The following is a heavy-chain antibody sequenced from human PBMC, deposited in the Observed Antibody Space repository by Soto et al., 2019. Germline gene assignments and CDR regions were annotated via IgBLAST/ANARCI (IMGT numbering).Heavy chain of an antibody. V-gene: IGHV4-30-4*01. D-gene: IGHD1-1*01. Sequence: QVQLQESGPGLVKPSQTLSLTCTVSGGSISSGDYYWSWIRQPPGKGLEWIGYIYYSGSTYYNPSLKSRVTISVDTSKKQLSLKLSSVTAADTAVYYCAREPPPYWNDVGAGFDPWGQGTLVTVSS. CDR3: AREPPPYWNDVGAGFDP. CDR2: IYYSGST. J-gene: IGHJ5*01. CDR1: GGSISSGDYY.